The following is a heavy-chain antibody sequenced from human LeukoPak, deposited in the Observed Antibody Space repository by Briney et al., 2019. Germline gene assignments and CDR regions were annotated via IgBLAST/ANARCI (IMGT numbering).Heavy chain of an antibody. D-gene: IGHD4-17*01. Sequence: GGSLRLSCAASGFTVSSNYMSWVRQAPGKGLEWVSFIYSGGSTYYADSVKGRFTISRDNSKNTLYLQMNSLRAEDTAVYYCARVAYGDYLYYFDYWGQGTLVTVSS. J-gene: IGHJ4*02. V-gene: IGHV3-53*01. CDR2: IYSGGST. CDR3: ARVAYGDYLYYFDY. CDR1: GFTVSSNY.